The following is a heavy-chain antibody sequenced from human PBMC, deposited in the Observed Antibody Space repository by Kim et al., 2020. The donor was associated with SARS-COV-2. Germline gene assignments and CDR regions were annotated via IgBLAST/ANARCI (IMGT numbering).Heavy chain of an antibody. D-gene: IGHD5-12*01. CDR3: ARGYSGYDYFHGRYYYYYYGMDV. Sequence: SETLSLTCTVSGGSISSYYWSWIRQPPGKGLEWIGYIYYSGSTNYNPSLKSRVTISVDTSKNQFSLKLSSVTAADTAVYYCARGYSGYDYFHGRYYYYYYGMDVWGQGTTVTVSS. V-gene: IGHV4-59*01. CDR2: IYYSGST. J-gene: IGHJ6*02. CDR1: GGSISSYY.